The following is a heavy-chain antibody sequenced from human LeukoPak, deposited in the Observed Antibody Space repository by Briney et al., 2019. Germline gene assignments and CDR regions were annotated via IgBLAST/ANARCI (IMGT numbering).Heavy chain of an antibody. CDR3: ARLRITMIEYAIGYYYMDV. J-gene: IGHJ6*03. D-gene: IGHD3-22*01. CDR2: ISAYNGNT. V-gene: IGHV1-18*01. CDR1: GYTFTSYG. Sequence: ASVKVSCEASGYTFTSYGISWVRQAPGQGLEWMGWISAYNGNTNYAQKLQGRVTMTTDTSTSTAYMELRSLRSDDTAVYYCARLRITMIEYAIGYYYMDVWGQGTMVTVSS.